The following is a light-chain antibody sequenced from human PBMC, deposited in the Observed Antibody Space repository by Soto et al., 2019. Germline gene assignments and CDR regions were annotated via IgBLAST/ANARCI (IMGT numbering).Light chain of an antibody. V-gene: IGKV3-11*01. J-gene: IGKJ1*01. Sequence: EIVLTQSPATLSLSPGERATLSCRASQSVSSYLAWYQQKPGQAPRLLIYDASNRATGIPARFSGSGSGTDFTLTISSLEPEDFAVYYXQQRSNWPWTFGQGTKVEIK. CDR2: DAS. CDR1: QSVSSY. CDR3: QQRSNWPWT.